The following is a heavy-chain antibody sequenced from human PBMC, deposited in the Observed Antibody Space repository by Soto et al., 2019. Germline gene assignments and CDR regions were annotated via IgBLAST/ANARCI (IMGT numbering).Heavy chain of an antibody. D-gene: IGHD2-15*01. CDR2: IDDSGVGT. CDR1: GFTFSTYA. Sequence: EVQLLESGGALAQPGGSLRLSCVASGFTFSTYAMTWVRQAPGKGLEWVAGIDDSGVGTYYADSVKGRLTISRDNSKNTLSLQMGSLRAEDTAVYYCVRTSLVVAAATREDYWGQGTLVTVSS. V-gene: IGHV3-23*01. J-gene: IGHJ4*02. CDR3: VRTSLVVAAATREDY.